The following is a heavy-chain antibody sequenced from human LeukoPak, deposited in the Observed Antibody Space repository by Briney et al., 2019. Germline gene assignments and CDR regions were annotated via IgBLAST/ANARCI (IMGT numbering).Heavy chain of an antibody. CDR1: GFSISKYW. CDR3: VRENNGIDY. CDR2: LNGDGRT. J-gene: IGHJ4*02. V-gene: IGHV3-74*03. D-gene: IGHD1-14*01. Sequence: QPGGSLRLSCAVSGFSISKYWMDWARQAPGKGPVWVSHLNGDGRTTYADSVKGRFTISRDNAKNTLYLQMDSLRAEDTAVYYCVRENNGIDYWCQGTLVTVSS.